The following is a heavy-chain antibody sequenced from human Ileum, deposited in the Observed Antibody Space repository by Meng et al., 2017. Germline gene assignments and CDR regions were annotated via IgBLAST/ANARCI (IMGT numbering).Heavy chain of an antibody. D-gene: IGHD2/OR15-2a*01. CDR3: ASSTSGPELNY. J-gene: IGHJ4*02. V-gene: IGHV4-30-2*01. CDR2: IYQVGST. Sequence: HLQLQESGSGWVTSPQTLSLTCTVSGGSISSSAYSWTWIRQPPGKGLEWIGYIYQVGSTNYNPSLKSRVTIFVDTSKNQFSLKLTSVTAADTAVYYCASSTSGPELNYWGQGTLVTVSS. CDR1: GGSISSSAYS.